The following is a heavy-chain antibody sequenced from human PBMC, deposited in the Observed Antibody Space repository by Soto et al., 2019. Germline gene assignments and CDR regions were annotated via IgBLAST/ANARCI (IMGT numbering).Heavy chain of an antibody. Sequence: QVQLVESGGGVVQPGRSLRLSCAASGPTLSNYAMHWVRQAPGKGLEWVAVISYDGSNRYYADSVKGRFTISRDNSKNTPYLQMNSLRAEDTAVYYWARVTQAVAADYWGQGTLVTVSS. J-gene: IGHJ4*02. V-gene: IGHV3-30-3*01. CDR1: GPTLSNYA. D-gene: IGHD6-19*01. CDR2: ISYDGSNR. CDR3: ARVTQAVAADY.